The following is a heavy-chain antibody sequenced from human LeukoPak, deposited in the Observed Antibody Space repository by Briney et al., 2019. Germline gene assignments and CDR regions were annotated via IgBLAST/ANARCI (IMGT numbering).Heavy chain of an antibody. Sequence: SETLSLTCTVSGGSISSYYWSWIRQPPGKGLEWTGYIYYSGSTNYNPSLKSRVTISVDTSKNQFSLKLSSVTAADTAVYYCAREVDYYYDSGADQRHFDYWGQGTLVTVSS. CDR3: AREVDYYYDSGADQRHFDY. CDR2: IYYSGST. D-gene: IGHD3-22*01. V-gene: IGHV4-59*01. CDR1: GGSISSYY. J-gene: IGHJ4*02.